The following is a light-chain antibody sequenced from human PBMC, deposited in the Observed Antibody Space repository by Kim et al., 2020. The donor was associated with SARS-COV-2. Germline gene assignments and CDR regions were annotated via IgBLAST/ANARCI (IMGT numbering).Light chain of an antibody. CDR2: SAS. J-gene: IGKJ1*01. Sequence: LSQGNRASLSGRASQVINRNYLAWYQQKPGQAPKLLIHSASSRATGIPDRFSGSGSGTDFTLTISRLEPEDFALYYCQHYGSSSGSFGPGTKVDIK. CDR1: QVINRNY. CDR3: QHYGSSSGS. V-gene: IGKV3-20*01.